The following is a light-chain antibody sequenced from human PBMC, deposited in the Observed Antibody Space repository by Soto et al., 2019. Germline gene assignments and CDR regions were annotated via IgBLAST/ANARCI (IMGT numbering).Light chain of an antibody. Sequence: QSVLTQPPSASGTPGQRFTISCSGSSSNIGNNTVNWYQQLPGTAPKLLIYSNNQRPSGVPDRFSGSKSGTSASLAISGLQSEDEADYYCAAWDDSLNGPMFGGGTKVTVL. V-gene: IGLV1-44*01. J-gene: IGLJ3*02. CDR1: SSNIGNNT. CDR3: AAWDDSLNGPM. CDR2: SNN.